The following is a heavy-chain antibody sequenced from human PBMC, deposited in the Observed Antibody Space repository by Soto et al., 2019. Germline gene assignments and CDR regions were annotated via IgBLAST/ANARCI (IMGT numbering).Heavy chain of an antibody. D-gene: IGHD2-2*01. V-gene: IGHV4-59*01. CDR1: GGSISSYY. J-gene: IGHJ5*02. Sequence: SETLSLTCTVSGGSISSYYLSWIRQPPGKGLEWIGYIYYSGSTNYNPSLKSRVTISVDTSKNQFSLKLSSVTAADTAVYYCALSPTDIVVVPAALGWFDPWGQGTLVTVS. CDR2: IYYSGST. CDR3: ALSPTDIVVVPAALGWFDP.